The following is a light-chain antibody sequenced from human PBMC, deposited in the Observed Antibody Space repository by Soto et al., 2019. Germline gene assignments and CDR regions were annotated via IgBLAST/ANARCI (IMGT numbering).Light chain of an antibody. CDR1: SSDVGGYNC. CDR2: DVT. V-gene: IGLV2-11*01. Sequence: QSVLTQPRSVSGSPAQSVTISCTGTSSDVGGYNCVSWYQQHPGKAPQLIIYDVTQRPSGVPDRFSGSKSGNTASLSISGLQAEDEADYYCCSHSASYTFVFGTGTKVTVL. CDR3: CSHSASYTFV. J-gene: IGLJ1*01.